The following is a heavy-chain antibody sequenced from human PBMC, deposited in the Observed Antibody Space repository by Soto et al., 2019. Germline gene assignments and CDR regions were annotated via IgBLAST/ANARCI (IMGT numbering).Heavy chain of an antibody. Sequence: ASVKVSCKASGYTFTIYGISWVRQAPGQGLEWMGWISAYNGNTNYAQKLQGRVTMTTDTSTSTAYMELRSLRSDDTAVYYCARDENPNSGYDPGWFDPWGQGTLVTVSS. CDR3: ARDENPNSGYDPGWFDP. D-gene: IGHD5-12*01. CDR1: GYTFTIYG. J-gene: IGHJ5*02. CDR2: ISAYNGNT. V-gene: IGHV1-18*01.